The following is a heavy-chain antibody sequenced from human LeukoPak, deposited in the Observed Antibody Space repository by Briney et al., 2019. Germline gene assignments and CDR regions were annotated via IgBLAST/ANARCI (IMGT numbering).Heavy chain of an antibody. D-gene: IGHD4-17*01. CDR1: GFTFSSYG. V-gene: IGHV3-30*02. Sequence: PGGSLRLSCAASGFTFSSYGMHWVRQAPGKGLEWVAFIRYDGSNKYYADSVKGRFTISRDNSKNTLYLQMNSLRAEDTAVYYCAKPYGPTADYYYYMDVWGQGTLVTVSS. J-gene: IGHJ6*03. CDR3: AKPYGPTADYYYYMDV. CDR2: IRYDGSNK.